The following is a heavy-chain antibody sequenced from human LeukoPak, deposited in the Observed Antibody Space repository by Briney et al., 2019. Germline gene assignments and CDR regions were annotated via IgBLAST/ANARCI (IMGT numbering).Heavy chain of an antibody. V-gene: IGHV4-34*01. CDR1: GGSFSGYY. J-gene: IGHJ4*02. CDR2: INHSGSN. D-gene: IGHD3-10*01. Sequence: PSQTLSLTCAVYGGSFSGYYWSWIRQPPGKWLEWNGEINHSGSNNYNPSLKSRVTISVDTSKNQFCLKLSSVTAADTAVYYCARGSRSPEGALLYVYWGQGALVTVYS. CDR3: ARGSRSPEGALLYVY.